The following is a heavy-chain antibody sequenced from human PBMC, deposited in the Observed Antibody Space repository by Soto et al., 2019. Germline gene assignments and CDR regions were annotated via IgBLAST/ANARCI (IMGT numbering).Heavy chain of an antibody. CDR1: GLSFSSYG. J-gene: IGHJ4*02. D-gene: IGHD2-2*01. CDR3: VRGLGYCSSTSCPTIQ. Sequence: ESLKISCAASGLSFSSYGMSWVRQVPGKGLEWIAEINHRGTTNYNPSLKSRVTTSVDTNMKQFSLKLTSVTAADTAIYYCVRGLGYCSSTSCPTIQWGQGTLVTVSS. CDR2: INHRGTT. V-gene: IGHV4-34*01.